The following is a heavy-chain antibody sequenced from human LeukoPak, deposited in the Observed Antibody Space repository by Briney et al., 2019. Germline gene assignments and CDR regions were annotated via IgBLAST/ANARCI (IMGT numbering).Heavy chain of an antibody. Sequence: SETLSLTCTVSGGPISSYNWSWFRQPPGKGLEGIGYIYYSGSTNYNPSLKSRVTISVDTSKNQFSLKLSSVTAADTAVYYCARLDYGDYVTVDYWGQGTLVTVSS. CDR2: IYYSGST. CDR1: GGPISSYN. D-gene: IGHD4-17*01. J-gene: IGHJ4*02. CDR3: ARLDYGDYVTVDY. V-gene: IGHV4-59*01.